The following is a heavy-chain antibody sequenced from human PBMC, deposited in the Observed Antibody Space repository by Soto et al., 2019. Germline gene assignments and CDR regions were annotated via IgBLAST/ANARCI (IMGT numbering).Heavy chain of an antibody. V-gene: IGHV3-53*02. CDR2: IYSGGNT. D-gene: IGHD1-1*01. CDR1: GFTVSSNY. Sequence: EVQLVETGGGLIQPGGSLRLSCTASGFTVSSNYMTWVRQAPGKGLEWVSVIYSGGNTYYADSVKGRFTSSRDKSKDTLYLQMDRLRAEYTAVYYCAGATGRYWGQGTLVTVSS. J-gene: IGHJ4*02. CDR3: AGATGRY.